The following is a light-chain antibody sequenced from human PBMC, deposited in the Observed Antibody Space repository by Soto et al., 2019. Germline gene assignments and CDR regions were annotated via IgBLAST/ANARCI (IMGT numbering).Light chain of an antibody. V-gene: IGKV3-11*01. CDR1: QSVSSY. CDR3: QQRSNWPPART. CDR2: AAS. Sequence: EIVLTQSPATLSLSPGERATLSCRASQSVSSYLAWYQQKPGQAPRLLIYAASNRATGIPARFSGSGSGTDFTLPISSRGPEDVAVYYCQQRSNWPPARTFGQGTKLEIK. J-gene: IGKJ2*01.